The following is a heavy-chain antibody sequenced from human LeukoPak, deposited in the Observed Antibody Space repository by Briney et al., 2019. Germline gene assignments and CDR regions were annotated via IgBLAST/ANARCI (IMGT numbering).Heavy chain of an antibody. Sequence: GGSLRLSCAASGFTFSSYGMHWVRQAPGKGLEWVAVISYDGSNEYYADSVKGRFTISRDNSKNTLYLQMNSLRAEDTAVYYCAKDPGNYYDSSGYYYAFDYWGQGTLVTVSS. D-gene: IGHD3-22*01. V-gene: IGHV3-30*18. CDR1: GFTFSSYG. CDR3: AKDPGNYYDSSGYYYAFDY. CDR2: ISYDGSNE. J-gene: IGHJ4*02.